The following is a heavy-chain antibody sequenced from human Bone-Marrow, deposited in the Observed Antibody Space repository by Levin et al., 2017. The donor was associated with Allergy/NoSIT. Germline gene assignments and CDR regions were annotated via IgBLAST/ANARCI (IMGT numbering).Heavy chain of an antibody. Sequence: GESLKISCAASGFTFSSYGMHWVRQAPGKGLEWVAVIWYDGSNKYYADSVKGRFTISRDNSKNTLYLQMNSLRAEDTAVYYCASAGIAAAGPDYWGQGTLVTVSS. CDR1: GFTFSSYG. D-gene: IGHD6-13*01. J-gene: IGHJ4*02. CDR2: IWYDGSNK. V-gene: IGHV3-33*01. CDR3: ASAGIAAAGPDY.